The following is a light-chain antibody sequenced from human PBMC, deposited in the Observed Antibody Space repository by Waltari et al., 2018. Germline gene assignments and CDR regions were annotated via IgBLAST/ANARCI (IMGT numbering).Light chain of an antibody. CDR3: QQSYRSPHT. V-gene: IGKV1-39*01. CDR2: GAF. Sequence: DIQMTQSQSSLSASVGDRVTITCRESQSINNYLNWYQHKPGKAPKLLIYGAFNLQTGVPSRFSGRRSGTDLTLTIYSLQPEDFATYYCQQSYRSPHTFGGGTKVEIK. J-gene: IGKJ4*01. CDR1: QSINNY.